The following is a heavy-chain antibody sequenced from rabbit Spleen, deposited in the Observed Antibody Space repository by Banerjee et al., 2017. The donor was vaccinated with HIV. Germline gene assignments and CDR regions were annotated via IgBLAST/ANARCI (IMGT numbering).Heavy chain of an antibody. CDR3: ARGGISGVALDL. J-gene: IGHJ4*01. CDR2: IAAGSAGTT. D-gene: IGHD1-1*01. V-gene: IGHV1S40*01. Sequence: QQLVESGGGLVQPGASLTLTCTASGFSFISGYYMCWVRQAPGKGLEWSACIAAGSAGTTYYANWAKGRFTISKTSSTTVTLQMTSLTAADTATYFCARGGISGVALDLWGPGTLVTVS. CDR1: GFSFISGYY.